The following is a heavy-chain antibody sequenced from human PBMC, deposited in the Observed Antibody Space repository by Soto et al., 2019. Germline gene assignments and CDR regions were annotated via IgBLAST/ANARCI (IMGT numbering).Heavy chain of an antibody. CDR2: FDPEDGET. D-gene: IGHD5-12*01. CDR3: ATDLPTRSGGYDYYYYGMDV. V-gene: IGHV1-24*01. J-gene: IGHJ6*02. CDR1: GYTLTELS. Sequence: ASVKVSCKVSGYTLTELSMHWVRQAPGKGLEWMGGFDPEDGETIYAQKFQGRVTMTEDTSTDTAYMELSSLRSEDTAVYYCATDLPTRSGGYDYYYYGMDVWGQGTTVTVYS.